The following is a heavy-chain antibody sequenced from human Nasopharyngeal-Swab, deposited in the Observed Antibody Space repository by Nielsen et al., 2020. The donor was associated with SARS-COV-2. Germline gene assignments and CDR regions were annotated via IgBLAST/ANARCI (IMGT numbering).Heavy chain of an antibody. CDR2: IDWDDDK. J-gene: IGHJ4*02. D-gene: IGHD5-18*01. CDR3: ARTRGYSYGFDY. V-gene: IGHV2-70*11. Sequence: IVICTFSVFSLSPSGMCVSWIRQPPGKALEWLARIDWDDDKYYSTSLKTRLTISKDTSKNQVVLTMTNMDPVDTATYYCARTRGYSYGFDYWGQGTLVTVSS. CDR1: VFSLSPSGMC.